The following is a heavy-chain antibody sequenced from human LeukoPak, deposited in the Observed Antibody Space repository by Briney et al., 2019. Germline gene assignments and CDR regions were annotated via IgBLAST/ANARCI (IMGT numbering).Heavy chain of an antibody. CDR3: ARDSSSWYPHFDY. Sequence: GRPLRLSCAASGFTFSSYAMSWVRQAPGKGLEWVSAISGSGGSTYYADSVKGRFTISRDNSKNTLYLQMNSLRAEDTAVYYCARDSSSWYPHFDYWGQGTLVTVSS. J-gene: IGHJ4*02. V-gene: IGHV3-23*01. CDR1: GFTFSSYA. D-gene: IGHD6-13*01. CDR2: ISGSGGST.